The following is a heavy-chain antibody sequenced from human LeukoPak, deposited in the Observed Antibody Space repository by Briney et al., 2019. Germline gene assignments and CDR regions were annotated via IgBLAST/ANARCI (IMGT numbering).Heavy chain of an antibody. Sequence: SVKVSCKASGGTFSSYAISWVRQAPGQGLEWMGGITPIFGTANYAQKFQGRVTITADESTSTAYMELSSLRSEDTAVYYCARFPRGDYSNYEDWGQGTLVTVSS. CDR2: ITPIFGTA. V-gene: IGHV1-69*13. D-gene: IGHD4-11*01. CDR1: GGTFSSYA. J-gene: IGHJ4*02. CDR3: ARFPRGDYSNYED.